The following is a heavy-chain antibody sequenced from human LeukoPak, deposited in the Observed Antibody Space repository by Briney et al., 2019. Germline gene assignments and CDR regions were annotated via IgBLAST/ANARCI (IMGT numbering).Heavy chain of an antibody. CDR3: GRSFRTVAMHYYYMDV. J-gene: IGHJ6*03. V-gene: IGHV4-59*11. D-gene: IGHD2-2*01. Sequence: PTATLSLTCTVSGDSISSHYWTWIRQRPGKGQEWIGYIHNSGTTSYNPSLKSRVTMSVDTSKNQFSLKLTSVTAADTAVYYCGRSFRTVAMHYYYMDVWGKGTTVTVSS. CDR2: IHNSGTT. CDR1: GDSISSHY.